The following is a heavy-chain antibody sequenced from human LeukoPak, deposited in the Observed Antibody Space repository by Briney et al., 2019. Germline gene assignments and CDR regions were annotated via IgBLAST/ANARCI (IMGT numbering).Heavy chain of an antibody. CDR1: GYPSSDYG. CDR2: ISAYNGNT. Sequence: GASVKVSYKASGYPSSDYGFTWVRQAAGHGLEWMGWISAYNGNTDYAQKFQDRVTFTIDTSASTAYLDLRSLRSDDTAVYYCATVRRAVSHTLLARWGQGTLVTVSS. J-gene: IGHJ5*02. V-gene: IGHV1-18*01. CDR3: ATVRRAVSHTLLAR. D-gene: IGHD5/OR15-5a*01.